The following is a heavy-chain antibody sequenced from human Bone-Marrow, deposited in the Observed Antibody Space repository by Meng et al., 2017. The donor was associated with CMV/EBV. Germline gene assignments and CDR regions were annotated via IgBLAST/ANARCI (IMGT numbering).Heavy chain of an antibody. J-gene: IGHJ4*02. CDR1: GGTFSSYA. CDR3: TRAGHDYYDSSGYFDY. Sequence: SCKASGGTFSSYAISWVRQAPGKGLEWVGFIRSKAYGGTTEYAASVKGRFTISRDDSKSIAYLQMNSLKTEDTAVYYCTRAGHDYYDSSGYFDYWGQGTLVTVSS. D-gene: IGHD3-22*01. V-gene: IGHV3-49*04. CDR2: IRSKAYGGTT.